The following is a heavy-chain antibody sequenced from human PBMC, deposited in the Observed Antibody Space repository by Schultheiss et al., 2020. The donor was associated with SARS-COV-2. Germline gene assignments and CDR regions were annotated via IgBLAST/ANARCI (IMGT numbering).Heavy chain of an antibody. Sequence: ASVKVSCKASGGTFRNYAISWVRQAPGQGLEWMGWISAYNGNTNYAQKLQGRVTMTRDTSTSTVYMELSSLRSEDTAVYYCARESLGSGSYHLDYWGQGTLVTVSS. CDR2: ISAYNGNT. J-gene: IGHJ4*02. D-gene: IGHD1-26*01. V-gene: IGHV1-18*01. CDR3: ARESLGSGSYHLDY. CDR1: GGTFRNYA.